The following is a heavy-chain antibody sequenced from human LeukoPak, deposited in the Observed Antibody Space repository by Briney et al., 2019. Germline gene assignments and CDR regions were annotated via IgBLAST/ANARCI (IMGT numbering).Heavy chain of an antibody. Sequence: PGRSLRLSCAASGFRFRTYTMHWLRHAPGRGLEWVALISNDGSSEVYADSVKGRFTISRDRSKDTLYLQMNSLRLEDTAVYYCPKVGETPYLTHYYDSWGQGNLVTVSS. V-gene: IGHV3-30*04. CDR1: GFRFRTYT. D-gene: IGHD2/OR15-2a*01. CDR2: ISNDGSSE. J-gene: IGHJ4*02. CDR3: PKVGETPYLTHYYDS.